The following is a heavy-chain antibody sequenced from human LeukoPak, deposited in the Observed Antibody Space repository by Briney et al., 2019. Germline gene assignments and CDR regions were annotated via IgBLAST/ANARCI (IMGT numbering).Heavy chain of an antibody. CDR3: ARGELPDIENFDY. D-gene: IGHD3-10*01. Sequence: SETLSLTCTVSGYSISSGYYWGWIRQPPGKGLEWIGSIYHSGSTYYNPSLKSRVTISVDTSKNQFSLKLSSVTAADTAVYYCARGELPDIENFDYWGQGTLVTVSS. CDR2: IYHSGST. J-gene: IGHJ4*02. CDR1: GYSISSGYY. V-gene: IGHV4-38-2*02.